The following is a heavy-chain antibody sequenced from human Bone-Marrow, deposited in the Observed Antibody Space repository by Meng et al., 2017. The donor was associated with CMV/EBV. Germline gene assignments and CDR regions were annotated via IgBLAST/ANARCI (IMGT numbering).Heavy chain of an antibody. D-gene: IGHD3-3*01. Sequence: ASVKVSCKTSGYAFRGHYIHWVRQAPGQGLEWMRWINPDIGDTNYAQKFQGRVTMTRDTSINTAYMDLTRLKSDDTAVYYCARDLGFLEWLSLIDWGQGMLVTVSS. CDR2: INPDIGDT. J-gene: IGHJ4*02. V-gene: IGHV1-2*02. CDR3: ARDLGFLEWLSLID. CDR1: GYAFRGHY.